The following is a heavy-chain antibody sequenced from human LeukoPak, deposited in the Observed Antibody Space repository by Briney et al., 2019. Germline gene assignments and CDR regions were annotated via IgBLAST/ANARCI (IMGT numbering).Heavy chain of an antibody. CDR2: IYYSGST. CDR3: ARAKGRENYYDKEPRTYYFDY. Sequence: PSETLSLTCTVSGGSVSSGSYYWSWIRQPPGKGLEWIGYIYYSGSTNYNPSLKSRVTISVDTSKNQFSLKLSSVTAADTAVYYCARAKGRENYYDKEPRTYYFDYWGQGTLVTVSS. V-gene: IGHV4-61*01. CDR1: GGSVSSGSYY. J-gene: IGHJ4*02. D-gene: IGHD3-22*01.